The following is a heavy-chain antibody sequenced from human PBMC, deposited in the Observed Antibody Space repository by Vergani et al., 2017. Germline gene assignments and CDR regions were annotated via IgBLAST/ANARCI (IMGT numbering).Heavy chain of an antibody. V-gene: IGHV4-39*01. J-gene: IGHJ5*02. CDR3: ARHLGRGYSSSWYVTKGWFDP. D-gene: IGHD6-13*01. CDR2: SHYNGNT. CDR1: GGSISSSNYY. Sequence: QLHLQESGPGLVKPSETLSLTCTVSGGSISSSNYYWGWIRQPPGKGLEWIGNSHYNGNTASNPSLKSRVTISVDTSKNQFSLKLSSVTAADTAVYYCARHLGRGYSSSWYVTKGWFDPWGQGTLVTVSS.